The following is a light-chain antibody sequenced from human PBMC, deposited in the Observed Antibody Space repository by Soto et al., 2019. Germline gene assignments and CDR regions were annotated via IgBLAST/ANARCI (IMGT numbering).Light chain of an antibody. Sequence: EIVMTQSPATLSVSPGEGATLSCRASQSVSSKLAWYQQKPGQAPRLLIYGASTRATGIRARFSGSGSGTDFTLIISSLQSEDSAVYYCQQYNSWLWTFGQGTKVDIK. J-gene: IGKJ1*01. CDR2: GAS. CDR3: QQYNSWLWT. V-gene: IGKV3-15*01. CDR1: QSVSSK.